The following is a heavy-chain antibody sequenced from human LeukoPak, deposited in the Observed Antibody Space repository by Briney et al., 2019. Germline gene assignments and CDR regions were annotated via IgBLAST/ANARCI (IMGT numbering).Heavy chain of an antibody. CDR2: INHSGST. Sequence: SETLSLTCAVYGGSFSGYYWSWIRQSPGKGLEWIGEINHSGSTNYNPSLKSRVTISVDTSKNQFSLKLSSVTAADTAVYYCASTPGYDYVWGSYRRNWFDPWGQGTLVTVSS. D-gene: IGHD3-16*02. V-gene: IGHV4-34*01. CDR3: ASTPGYDYVWGSYRRNWFDP. J-gene: IGHJ5*02. CDR1: GGSFSGYY.